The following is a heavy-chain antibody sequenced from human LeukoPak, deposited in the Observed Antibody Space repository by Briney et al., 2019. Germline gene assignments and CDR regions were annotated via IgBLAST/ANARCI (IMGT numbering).Heavy chain of an antibody. CDR3: ATDRGWRTSGYYLYYFEY. V-gene: IGHV3-23*01. J-gene: IGHJ4*02. CDR1: GFTFSSYA. Sequence: GGSLRLSCAASGFTFSSYAMSWVRQAPGKGLEWVSAISGSGGSTYYAESVRGRFTISRDNTKNLLYLQMSSLRAEDTAVYYCATDRGWRTSGYYLYYFEYWGQGTLVTFSS. CDR2: ISGSGGST. D-gene: IGHD3-3*01.